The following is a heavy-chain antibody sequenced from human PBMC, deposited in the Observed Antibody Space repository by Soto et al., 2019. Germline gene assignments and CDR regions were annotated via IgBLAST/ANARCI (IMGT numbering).Heavy chain of an antibody. CDR1: GGTFSSYA. V-gene: IGHV1-69*01. CDR3: ARVPLYSGYDPGLDY. D-gene: IGHD5-12*01. Sequence: QVQLVQSGAEVKKPGSSVKVSCKASGGTFSSYAISWVRQAPGQGLAWMGGIIHIFGTANYAQTFQGRVMITADESTSTAYMVLSSMRYEDTAVYYGARVPLYSGYDPGLDYWGQGTLVTVSS. J-gene: IGHJ4*02. CDR2: IIHIFGTA.